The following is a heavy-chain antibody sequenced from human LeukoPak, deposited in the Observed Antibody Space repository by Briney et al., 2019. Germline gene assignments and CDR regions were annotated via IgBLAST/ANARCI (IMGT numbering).Heavy chain of an antibody. CDR2: ISGRGGST. J-gene: IGHJ3*02. V-gene: IGHV3-23*01. CDR3: ANDRLYYYDSSGYSPAFDI. Sequence: GGSLRLSCAASGFTFRSYAMHCVRQAPGKGLEWVSAISGRGGSTYYADSVKGRFTIARDNSKNTLYLQMNSLRAEDTAVYYCANDRLYYYDSSGYSPAFDIWGQGTMVTVSS. CDR1: GFTFRSYA. D-gene: IGHD3-22*01.